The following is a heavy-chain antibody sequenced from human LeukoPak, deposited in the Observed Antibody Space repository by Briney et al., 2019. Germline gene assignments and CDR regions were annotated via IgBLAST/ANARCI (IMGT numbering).Heavy chain of an antibody. D-gene: IGHD6-6*01. CDR3: ARKGSSFDY. Sequence: ASVKVSCKASGYTFTVYYMHWVPHAPGQGLEWMGWINPNSGGTYYAQRFQGRVTMTRDTSITTAYMELSRLRSDDSAVYYCARKGSSFDYWGQGTLVTVSS. CDR1: GYTFTVYY. J-gene: IGHJ4*02. V-gene: IGHV1-2*02. CDR2: INPNSGGT.